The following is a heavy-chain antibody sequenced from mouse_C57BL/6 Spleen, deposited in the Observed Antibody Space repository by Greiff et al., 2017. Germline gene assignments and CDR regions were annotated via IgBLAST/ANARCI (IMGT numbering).Heavy chain of an antibody. CDR1: GFTFSDYY. CDR2: ISNGGGST. Sequence: EVMLVESGGGLVQPGGSLKLSCAASGFTFSDYYMYWVRQTPEKRLEWVAYISNGGGSTYYPDTVKGRFAISRDNAKNTLYLQMSRLKSEDTAMYYCARGYSSYGGFAYWGQGTLVTVSA. V-gene: IGHV5-12*01. CDR3: ARGYSSYGGFAY. D-gene: IGHD2-5*01. J-gene: IGHJ3*01.